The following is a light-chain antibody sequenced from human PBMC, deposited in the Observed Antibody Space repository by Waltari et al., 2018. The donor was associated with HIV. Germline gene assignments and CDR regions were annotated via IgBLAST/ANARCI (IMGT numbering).Light chain of an antibody. V-gene: IGLV3-21*02. CDR1: NIRTKS. Sequence: SYVLTQPPSVSVAPGQTARITCGGNNIRTKSVHWYQQKPGQAPVLVVFDDVDRPSGIPERFSGSNSGNMATLTISRVEAGDEADHYCQVWDSGSEPPVLFGGGTKLTVL. CDR2: DDV. CDR3: QVWDSGSEPPVL. J-gene: IGLJ3*02.